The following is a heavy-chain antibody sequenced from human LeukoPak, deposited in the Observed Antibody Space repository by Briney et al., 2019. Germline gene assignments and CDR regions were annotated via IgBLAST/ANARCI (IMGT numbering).Heavy chain of an antibody. Sequence: ASVKVSCKAPGYTFTSYGISWVRQAPGQGLEWMGWISAYNGNTNYAQKLQGRVTMTTDTSTSTAYMELRSLRSDDTAVYYCARFKIGDPYFDYWGQGTLVTVSS. CDR3: ARFKIGDPYFDY. V-gene: IGHV1-18*01. CDR1: GYTFTSYG. D-gene: IGHD2-21*01. J-gene: IGHJ4*02. CDR2: ISAYNGNT.